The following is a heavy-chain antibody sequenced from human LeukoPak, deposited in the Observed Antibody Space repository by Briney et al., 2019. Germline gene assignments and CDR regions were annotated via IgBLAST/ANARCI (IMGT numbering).Heavy chain of an antibody. CDR3: ARGSRGYYMDV. V-gene: IGHV4-34*01. CDR1: GGSFSGYY. J-gene: IGHJ6*03. CDR2: INHSGST. Sequence: PSETLSLTCAVYGGSFSGYYWSWIRQPPGKGLEWIGEINHSGSTNYNPSLKSRVTISVDKSKNQFSLKLSSVTAADTAVYYCARGSRGYYMDVWGKGTTVTVSS.